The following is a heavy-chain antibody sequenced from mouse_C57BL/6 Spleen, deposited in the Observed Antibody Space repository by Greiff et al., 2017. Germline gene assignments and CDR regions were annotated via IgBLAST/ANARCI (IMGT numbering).Heavy chain of an antibody. V-gene: IGHV1-55*01. J-gene: IGHJ2*01. CDR1: GYTFTSYW. CDR3: ARGGFITYYFDY. Sequence: QVQLQQPGAELVKPGASVKMSCKASGYTFTSYWITWVKQRPGQGLEWIGDIYPGSGSTNYNEKFKSKATLTVDTSSSTAYMQLSSLTSEDSAVYYCARGGFITYYFDYWGQGTTLTVSS. CDR2: IYPGSGST. D-gene: IGHD1-1*01.